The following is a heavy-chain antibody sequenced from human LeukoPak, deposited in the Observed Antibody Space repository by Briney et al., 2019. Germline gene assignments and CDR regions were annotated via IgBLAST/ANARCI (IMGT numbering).Heavy chain of an antibody. CDR2: INPNSGGT. Sequence: ASVTVSCKASGYTFTGYYMHWVRQAPGQGLVWMGWINPNSGGTNYAQKFQGWVTMTRDTSITTAYMELSRLRSDDTAVYYCARGTAVAGSGLVYYFDYWGQGTLVTVSS. V-gene: IGHV1-2*04. J-gene: IGHJ4*02. CDR3: ARGTAVAGSGLVYYFDY. CDR1: GYTFTGYY. D-gene: IGHD6-19*01.